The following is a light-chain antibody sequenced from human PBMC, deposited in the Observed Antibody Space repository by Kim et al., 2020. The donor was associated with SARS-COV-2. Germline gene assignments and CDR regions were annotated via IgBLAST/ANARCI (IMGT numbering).Light chain of an antibody. J-gene: IGKJ4*01. CDR3: QQAISFPLS. V-gene: IGKV1-12*01. Sequence: DIQMTQFPSSVSASVGDRVTITCRASQDIKNWLAWYQQKPGNPPKLLIYAAASLQSGVPSRFSGSGSGTDFTLTISSLQPEDFATYFCQQAISFPLSFGGGTKVEI. CDR1: QDIKNW. CDR2: AAA.